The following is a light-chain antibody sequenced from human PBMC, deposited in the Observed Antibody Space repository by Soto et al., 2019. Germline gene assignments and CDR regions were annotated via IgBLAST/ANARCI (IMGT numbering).Light chain of an antibody. J-gene: IGKJ1*01. CDR1: QSISSW. Sequence: DIQMTQSPSTLSASVGDRVTITCRASQSISSWLAWYQQKPGKAPKLLIYDASSLESGVPSRFSGSGSWTEFTLSISSLQPDDFATYYGQQYNSYSLTFGQGTKVEIK. CDR3: QQYNSYSLT. CDR2: DAS. V-gene: IGKV1-5*01.